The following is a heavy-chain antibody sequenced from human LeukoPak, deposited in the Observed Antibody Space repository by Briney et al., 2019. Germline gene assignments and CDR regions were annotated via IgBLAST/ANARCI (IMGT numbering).Heavy chain of an antibody. D-gene: IGHD6-13*01. CDR3: ARDLPGVAAAGTRHAFDI. CDR2: IYHSGST. J-gene: IGHJ3*02. CDR1: GGSISSSNW. V-gene: IGHV4-4*02. Sequence: PSGTLSLTCAVSGGSISSSNWWSWVRQPPGKGLEWIGEIYHSGSTNYNPSLKSRVTISVDKSKNQFSLKLSSVTAADTAVYYCARDLPGVAAAGTRHAFDIWGQGTMVTVSS.